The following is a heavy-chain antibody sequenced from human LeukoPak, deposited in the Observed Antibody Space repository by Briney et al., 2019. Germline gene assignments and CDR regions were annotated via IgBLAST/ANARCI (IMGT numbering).Heavy chain of an antibody. J-gene: IGHJ3*02. Sequence: GESLKISCVASGFTFGGDWMSWVRQAPGKGLEWVANIKPDGTEKYYVDSVKGRFTISRDNAKNSLYLQLNSLRAEDTAVYYCVRYYDPPVGDAFDIWGPGTMVTVSS. CDR3: VRYYDPPVGDAFDI. V-gene: IGHV3-7*01. D-gene: IGHD3-22*01. CDR2: IKPDGTEK. CDR1: GFTFGGDW.